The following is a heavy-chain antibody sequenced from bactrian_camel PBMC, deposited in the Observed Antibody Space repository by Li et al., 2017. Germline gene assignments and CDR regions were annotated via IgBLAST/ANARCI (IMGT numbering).Heavy chain of an antibody. D-gene: IGHD3*01. CDR1: GFIFSNYY. Sequence: HVQLVESGGGLVPPGGSLRLSCAASGFIFSNYYMTWVRQAPGKGLEWVSFITTGAGSTYYADSVKGRFTTSRDNAKNTLYLQINSLKTEDTALYYCATTLCSVIECYGMDYWGKGTQVTVS. CDR2: ITTGAGST. J-gene: IGHJ7*01. V-gene: IGHV3S1*01.